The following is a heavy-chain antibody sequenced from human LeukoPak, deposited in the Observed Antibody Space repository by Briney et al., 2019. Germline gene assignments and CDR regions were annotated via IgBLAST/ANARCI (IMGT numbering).Heavy chain of an antibody. CDR2: ISGSGGST. CDR1: GFTFSTYA. Sequence: GGSLRLSCAASGFTFSTYAMSWVRQAPGKGLEWVSAISGSGGSTYYADSVKGRFTISRDNSKNTLYLQMNSLRAEDTAVYYCANGRGFYYYYMDVWGKGTTVTVSS. CDR3: ANGRGFYYYYMDV. J-gene: IGHJ6*03. D-gene: IGHD1-26*01. V-gene: IGHV3-23*01.